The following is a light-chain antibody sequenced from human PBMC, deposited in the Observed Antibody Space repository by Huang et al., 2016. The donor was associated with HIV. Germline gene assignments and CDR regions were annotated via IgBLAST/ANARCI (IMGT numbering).Light chain of an antibody. CDR2: LVY. Sequence: DIVMTQSPISLPVAPGQPASISCKSSQNLLHTSGQNRLDWYLQKTGRATQLLIYLVYNRASGIPDRFTGSWSGADFTLEISRVEADDVGIYDCMQGLQTPPTFGQGTKLEI. J-gene: IGKJ2*01. CDR3: MQGLQTPPT. V-gene: IGKV2-28*01. CDR1: QNLLHTSGQNR.